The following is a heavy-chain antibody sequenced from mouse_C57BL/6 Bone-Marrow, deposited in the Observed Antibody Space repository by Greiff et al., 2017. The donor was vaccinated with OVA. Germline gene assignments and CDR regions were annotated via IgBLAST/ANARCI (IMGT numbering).Heavy chain of an antibody. CDR2: ISNGGGST. J-gene: IGHJ4*01. D-gene: IGHD6-5*01. Sequence: EVKLVESGGGLVQPGGSLKLSCAASGFTFSDYYMYWVRQTPEKRLEWVAYISNGGGSTYYPDTVKGRFTIPRDNAKDTLYLQMSRLKSEDTAKYYCARRTCYAQDYAMDYWGQGTSVTVSS. CDR1: GFTFSDYY. CDR3: ARRTCYAQDYAMDY. V-gene: IGHV5-12*01.